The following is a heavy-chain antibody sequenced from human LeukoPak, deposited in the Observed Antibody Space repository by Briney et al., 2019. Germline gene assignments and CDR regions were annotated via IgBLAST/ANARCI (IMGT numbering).Heavy chain of an antibody. V-gene: IGHV4-59*08. D-gene: IGHD3-16*01. CDR3: ARLTRPDRSRGIDY. CDR1: GGSFSGYY. J-gene: IGHJ4*02. CDR2: IYYSGST. Sequence: SETLSLTCAVYGGSFSGYYWSWIRQPPGKGLEWIGYIYYSGSTNYNPSLKSRVTISVDTSKNQFSLKLSSVTAADTAVYYCARLTRPDRSRGIDYWGQGTLVTVSS.